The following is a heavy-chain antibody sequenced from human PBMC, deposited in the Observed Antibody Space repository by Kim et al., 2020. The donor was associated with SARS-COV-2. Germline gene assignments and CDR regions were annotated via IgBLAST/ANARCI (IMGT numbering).Heavy chain of an antibody. CDR3: ARDPESSTFYDFWSGYYAFDH. CDR2: TKSDGSEK. J-gene: IGHJ4*02. Sequence: GGSLRLSCTVSGFTFTNYWMTWVRQAPGKGLEWVATTKSDGSEKYYMESVKGRFTITRDTAKNSLYLQMNSLRAEDTAIYYCARDPESSTFYDFWSGYYAFDHWGQGTRVTVSS. CDR1: GFTFTNYW. V-gene: IGHV3-7*01. D-gene: IGHD3-3*01.